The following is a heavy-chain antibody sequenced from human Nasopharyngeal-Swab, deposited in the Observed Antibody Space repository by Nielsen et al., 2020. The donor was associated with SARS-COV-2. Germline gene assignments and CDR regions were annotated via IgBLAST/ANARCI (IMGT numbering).Heavy chain of an antibody. CDR3: ARGWYSGPDY. CDR2: IYPSDSET. CDR1: GYSFTSYW. D-gene: IGHD6-19*01. Sequence: GESPKISCKGSGYSFTSYWIAWVRQMPGKGLEWMGLIYPSDSETRYSPSFEGQVTISADKSISTAYLQWSSLKASDTAMYYCARGWYSGPDYWGQGTLVTVSS. V-gene: IGHV5-51*01. J-gene: IGHJ4*02.